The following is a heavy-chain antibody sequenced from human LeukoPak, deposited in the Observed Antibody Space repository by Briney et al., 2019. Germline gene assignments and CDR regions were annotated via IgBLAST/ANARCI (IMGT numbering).Heavy chain of an antibody. J-gene: IGHJ5*02. V-gene: IGHV3-30*03. D-gene: IGHD1-26*01. CDR2: ISYDGSNK. CDR3: ASFPRWELLYRVS. CDR1: GFTFSSYG. Sequence: GRSLRLSCAASGFTFSSYGMHWVRQAPGKGLEWVAVISYDGSNKYYADSVKGRFTISRDNAKNSLYLQMNSLRAEDTAVYYCASFPRWELLYRVSWGQGTLVTVSS.